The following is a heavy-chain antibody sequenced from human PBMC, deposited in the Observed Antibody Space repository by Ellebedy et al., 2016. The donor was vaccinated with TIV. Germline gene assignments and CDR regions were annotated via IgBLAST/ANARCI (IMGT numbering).Heavy chain of an antibody. CDR1: GFTFSDYY. CDR2: ISSSGSTI. V-gene: IGHV3-11*04. CDR3: ASESQNDAFDI. J-gene: IGHJ3*02. Sequence: GESLKISCAASGFTFSDYYMSWIRQAPGKGLEWVSYISSSGSTIYYADSVKGRFTISRDNAKNSLYLQMNSLRAEDTAVYYCASESQNDAFDIWGQGTMVTVSS.